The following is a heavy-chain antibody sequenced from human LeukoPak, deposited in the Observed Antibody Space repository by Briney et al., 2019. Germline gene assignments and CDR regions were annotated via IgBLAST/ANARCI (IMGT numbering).Heavy chain of an antibody. CDR2: INHSGST. V-gene: IGHV4-34*01. Sequence: SETLSLTCAVYGGSFSGYYWSWIRQPPGKGLEWIGEINHSGSTNYSPSLKSRVTISVDTSKNQFSLKLSSVTAADTAVYYCARHTMVRGVIIGPVDYWGQGTLVTVYS. D-gene: IGHD3-10*01. CDR3: ARHTMVRGVIIGPVDY. CDR1: GGSFSGYY. J-gene: IGHJ4*02.